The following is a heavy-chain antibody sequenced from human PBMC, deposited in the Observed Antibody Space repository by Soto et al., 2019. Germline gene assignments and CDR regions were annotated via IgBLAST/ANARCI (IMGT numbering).Heavy chain of an antibody. D-gene: IGHD6-13*01. CDR3: ARRHSSNWYGLDY. Sequence: TLSLTCAVSGYSISNGYYWGWIRQPPGKGLEWIGSIYHTGSTYYNPSLKSRVTISVDTSKNQFSLKLSSVTAADTAVYYCARRHSSNWYGLDYWGQGTLVTVSS. V-gene: IGHV4-38-2*01. J-gene: IGHJ4*02. CDR2: IYHTGST. CDR1: GYSISNGYY.